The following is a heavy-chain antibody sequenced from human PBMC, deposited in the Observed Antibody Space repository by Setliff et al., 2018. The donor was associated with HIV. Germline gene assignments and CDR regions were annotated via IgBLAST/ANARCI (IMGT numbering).Heavy chain of an antibody. D-gene: IGHD6-25*01. V-gene: IGHV5-51*01. CDR3: VRYVGAAAGYIDH. CDR2: IYPGDSDS. J-gene: IGHJ4*02. Sequence: GESLKISCHLSGYSFVDFWIGWVRQMPGKGLEWVGFIYPGDSDSRYSPSFRGQVTISADKSTTTAYLDWASLKASDTAMYYCVRYVGAAAGYIDHWGQGTLVTVS. CDR1: GYSFVDFW.